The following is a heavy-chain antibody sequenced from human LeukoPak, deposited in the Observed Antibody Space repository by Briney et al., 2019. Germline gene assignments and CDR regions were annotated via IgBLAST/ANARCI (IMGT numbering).Heavy chain of an antibody. D-gene: IGHD2-2*02. CDR3: ARAVVPAATPDAFDI. Sequence: ASVKVSXKAPGGTFSSYAISWVRQAPGQGLEWMGRIIPIFGTANYAQKFQGRVTITTDESTSTAYMELSSLRSEDTAVYYCARAVVPAATPDAFDIWGQGTMVTVSS. J-gene: IGHJ3*02. CDR1: GGTFSSYA. V-gene: IGHV1-69*05. CDR2: IIPIFGTA.